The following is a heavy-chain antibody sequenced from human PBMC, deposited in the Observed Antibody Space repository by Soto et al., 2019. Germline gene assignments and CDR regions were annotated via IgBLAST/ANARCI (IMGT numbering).Heavy chain of an antibody. V-gene: IGHV3-30-3*01. J-gene: IGHJ3*02. D-gene: IGHD5-12*01. Sequence: GGSLRLSCAASGFTFSSYAMHWVRQAPGKGLEWVAVISYDGSNKYYADSVKGRFTISRDNSKNTLYLQMNSLRAEDTAVYYCARENGYNAFDIWAQGTMVTVSS. CDR2: ISYDGSNK. CDR3: ARENGYNAFDI. CDR1: GFTFSSYA.